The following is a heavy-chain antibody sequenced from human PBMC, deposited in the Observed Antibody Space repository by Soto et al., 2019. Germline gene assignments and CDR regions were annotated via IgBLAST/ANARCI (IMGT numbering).Heavy chain of an antibody. CDR1: GYTFTGYY. Sequence: ASVKVSCKASGYTFTGYYMHWVRQAPGQGLEWMGWINPNSGGTNYAQKFQGWVAMTRDTSISTAYMELSRLRSDDTAVYYCARARCNSTGCSMEYFDYWSQGTLVTVSS. CDR2: INPNSGGT. V-gene: IGHV1-2*04. J-gene: IGHJ4*02. CDR3: ARARCNSTGCSMEYFDY. D-gene: IGHD2-2*01.